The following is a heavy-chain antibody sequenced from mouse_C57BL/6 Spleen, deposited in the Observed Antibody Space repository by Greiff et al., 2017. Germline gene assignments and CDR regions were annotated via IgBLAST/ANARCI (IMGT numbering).Heavy chain of an antibody. CDR2: ISSGGSYT. V-gene: IGHV5-6*01. CDR3: ARHRGIYYGNYVGLDY. J-gene: IGHJ4*01. D-gene: IGHD2-1*01. CDR1: GFTFSSYG. Sequence: EVQGVESGGDLVKPGGSLKLSCAASGFTFSSYGLSWVRQTPDKRLEWVATISSGGSYTYYPDSVKGRFTISRDNAKNTLYLQMSSLKSEDTAMYYCARHRGIYYGNYVGLDYWGQGTSVTVSS.